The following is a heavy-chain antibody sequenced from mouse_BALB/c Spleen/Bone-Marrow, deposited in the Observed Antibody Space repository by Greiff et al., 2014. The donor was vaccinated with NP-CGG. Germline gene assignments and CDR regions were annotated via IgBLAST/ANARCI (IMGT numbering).Heavy chain of an antibody. CDR3: ARYYYGSSYFDY. J-gene: IGHJ2*01. D-gene: IGHD1-1*01. CDR2: IDTSDSYT. CDR1: GYTFTDYW. Sequence: QVQLQQSGAELVMPGASVKMSCKASGYTFTDYWMHWVKQRPGQGLGWIGAIDTSDSYTSYNQKFKGKATLTVDESSSTAYMQLSSLTSEDSAVYYCARYYYGSSYFDYWGQGTTLTVSS. V-gene: IGHV1-69*01.